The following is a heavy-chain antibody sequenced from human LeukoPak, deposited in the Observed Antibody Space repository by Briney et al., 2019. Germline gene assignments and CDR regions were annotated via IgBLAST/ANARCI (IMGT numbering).Heavy chain of an antibody. CDR3: AKGHHSSANYLFDS. V-gene: IGHV3-23*01. CDR1: GFIFSNYA. Sequence: GGSLRLSCAASGFIFSNYAMSWVPQAPGKGREWVSLIRGSGDDTNYAESVRGRFTISRDKSTNTLYLLMKSLRGEDTAVYYCAKGHHSSANYLFDSWGQGTLVTVSS. CDR2: IRGSGDDT. J-gene: IGHJ4*02. D-gene: IGHD4-11*01.